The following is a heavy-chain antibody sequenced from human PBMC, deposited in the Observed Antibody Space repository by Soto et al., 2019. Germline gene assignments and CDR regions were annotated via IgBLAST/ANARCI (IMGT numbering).Heavy chain of an antibody. CDR3: AIIGEMATITPIDY. CDR2: IWYDGSNK. V-gene: IGHV3-33*01. D-gene: IGHD5-12*01. J-gene: IGHJ4*02. Sequence: GGSLRLSCAASGFTFSSYGMHWVRQAPGKGLEWVAVIWYDGSNKYYADSVKGRFTISRDNSKNTLYLQMNSLRAKDTAVYYCAIIGEMATITPIDYWGQGTLVTVSS. CDR1: GFTFSSYG.